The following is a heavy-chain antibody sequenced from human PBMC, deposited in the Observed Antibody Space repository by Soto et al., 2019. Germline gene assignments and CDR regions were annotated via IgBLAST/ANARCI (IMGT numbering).Heavy chain of an antibody. CDR2: IYYSGST. Sequence: PWETLSLTCTVSGGSISSYYWSWIRQPPGKGLEWIGYIYYSGSTNYNPSLKSRVTISVDTSKNQFSLKLSSVTAADTAVYYCARDRAYGMDVWGQGTTVTVSS. CDR1: GGSISSYY. CDR3: ARDRAYGMDV. J-gene: IGHJ6*02. V-gene: IGHV4-59*01.